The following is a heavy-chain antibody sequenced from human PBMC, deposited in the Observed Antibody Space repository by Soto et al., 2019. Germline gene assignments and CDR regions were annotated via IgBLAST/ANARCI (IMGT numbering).Heavy chain of an antibody. CDR3: AKRPTGLGYCSSTSCYTGTYWYFDL. Sequence: EVQLLESGGGLVQPGGSLRLSCAASGFTFSSYAMSWVRQAPGKGLEWVSAISGSGGSTYYADSVKGRFTISRDNSKNTLYLQMNSLRAEDTAVYYCAKRPTGLGYCSSTSCYTGTYWYFDLWGRGTLVTVSS. D-gene: IGHD2-2*02. J-gene: IGHJ2*01. CDR1: GFTFSSYA. V-gene: IGHV3-23*01. CDR2: ISGSGGST.